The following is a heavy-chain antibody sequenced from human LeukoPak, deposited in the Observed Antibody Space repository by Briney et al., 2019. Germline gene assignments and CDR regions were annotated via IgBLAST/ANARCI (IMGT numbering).Heavy chain of an antibody. Sequence: GGSLRLSCAASGFTFSSYAMSWVRQAPGKGLEWVANTKPDGSAEYYADSVRGRFTTSRDNANNFLYLQMNSLRAEDTAVYYCARDGGSNTNFDYWGQGTLVTVSS. J-gene: IGHJ4*02. CDR3: ARDGGSNTNFDY. CDR1: GFTFSSYA. D-gene: IGHD2-15*01. CDR2: TKPDGSAE. V-gene: IGHV3-7*01.